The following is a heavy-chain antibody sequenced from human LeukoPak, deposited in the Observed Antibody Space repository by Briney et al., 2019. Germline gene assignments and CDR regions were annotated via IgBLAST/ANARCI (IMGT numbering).Heavy chain of an antibody. J-gene: IGHJ4*02. D-gene: IGHD6-13*01. CDR3: ARFRIAAAVEYFDY. Sequence: QAGGSLRLSCAASGFTVSGNYMSWVRQAPGKGLEWVSLIYSGGSTYYADSVKGRFTISRDNSKNTLYLQMNSLRAEDTAVYYCARFRIAAAVEYFDYWGQGTLVTVSS. V-gene: IGHV3-53*01. CDR2: IYSGGST. CDR1: GFTVSGNY.